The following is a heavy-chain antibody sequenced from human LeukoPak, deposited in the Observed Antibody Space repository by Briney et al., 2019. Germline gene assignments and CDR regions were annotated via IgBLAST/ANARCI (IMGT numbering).Heavy chain of an antibody. CDR2: INHSGSA. Sequence: PSETLSPTCAVSGGSFSGYYWTWIRQPPGKGLEWIGEINHSGSANYNPSLMSRVTISLDTSKNHFSLNLSSVTAADTAVYYCARGQGTVTTHWGQGTLVTVSS. J-gene: IGHJ4*02. CDR1: GGSFSGYY. D-gene: IGHD4-17*01. V-gene: IGHV4-34*01. CDR3: ARGQGTVTTH.